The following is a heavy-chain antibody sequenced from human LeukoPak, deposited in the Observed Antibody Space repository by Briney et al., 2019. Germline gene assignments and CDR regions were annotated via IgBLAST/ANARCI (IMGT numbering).Heavy chain of an antibody. CDR1: GFTFSSYG. V-gene: IGHV3-30*18. Sequence: GGSLRLSCAASGFTFSSYGMPWVRQAPGKGLEWVAVISYDGSNKYYADSVKGRFTISRDNSKNTLYLQMNSLRAEDTAVYYCAKGTLGDYWGQGTLVTVSS. J-gene: IGHJ4*02. D-gene: IGHD3-16*01. CDR3: AKGTLGDY. CDR2: ISYDGSNK.